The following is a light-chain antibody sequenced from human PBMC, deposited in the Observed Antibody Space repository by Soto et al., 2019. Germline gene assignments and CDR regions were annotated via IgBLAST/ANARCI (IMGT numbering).Light chain of an antibody. CDR2: DAS. CDR3: HYYDKWPPGT. CDR1: QSVSQSVTTN. Sequence: EIVLTQSPGTLSLSPGERVTLSCRASQSVSQSVTTNLAWYQQKPGQAPRLLIFDASARAVDIPGRFSGSKSGTEFTLTISSLQPEDFAVYYCHYYDKWPPGTFGQGTKVDIK. V-gene: IGKV3D-15*01. J-gene: IGKJ1*01.